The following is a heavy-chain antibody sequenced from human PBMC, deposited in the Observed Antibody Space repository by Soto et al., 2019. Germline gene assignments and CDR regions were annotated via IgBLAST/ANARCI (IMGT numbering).Heavy chain of an antibody. D-gene: IGHD2-15*01. CDR3: ARDSYCSGGSCYSGYFDY. J-gene: IGHJ4*02. CDR2: ISAYNGNT. V-gene: IGHV1-18*01. Sequence: QVQLVQSGAEVKKPGASVKVSCKASGYTFTSYGIGWVRQAPGQGLEWMGWISAYNGNTNYAQKLQGRVTMTTDTSTSTAYMELRSLRSDDTAVYYCARDSYCSGGSCYSGYFDYWGQGTLVTVSS. CDR1: GYTFTSYG.